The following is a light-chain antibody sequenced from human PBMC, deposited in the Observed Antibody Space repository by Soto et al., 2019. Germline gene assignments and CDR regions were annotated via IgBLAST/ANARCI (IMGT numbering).Light chain of an antibody. J-gene: IGKJ2*01. Sequence: EIVLTQSPATLSLSPGERATLSCRASQSLGSYLGWFQQKPGQAPRLLIYDASNRATGIPARFSGSGSGTDFTLTISSLEPEDFAVYYCLQRSSWPRYTFGQGTKLEIK. CDR1: QSLGSY. CDR2: DAS. V-gene: IGKV3-11*01. CDR3: LQRSSWPRYT.